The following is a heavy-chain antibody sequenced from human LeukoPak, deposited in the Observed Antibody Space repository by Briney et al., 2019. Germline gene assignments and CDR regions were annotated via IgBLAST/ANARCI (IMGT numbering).Heavy chain of an antibody. CDR3: AKGHGWEASYYYYMDV. Sequence: PGGSLRLSCVASGFTFSRYDVHWVRQAPGKGLEWVAVISDDGKKKIYADSVKGRFTISRDNSKNTLYLKMNSLRAEDTTVYYCAKGHGWEASYYYYMDVWGKGTTVTISS. CDR1: GFTFSRYD. J-gene: IGHJ6*03. V-gene: IGHV3-30*04. D-gene: IGHD1-26*01. CDR2: ISDDGKKK.